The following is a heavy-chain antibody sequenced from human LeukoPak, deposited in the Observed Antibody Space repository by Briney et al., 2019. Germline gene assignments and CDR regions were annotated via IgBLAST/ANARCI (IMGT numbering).Heavy chain of an antibody. J-gene: IGHJ4*02. Sequence: GRSLRLSCAASGFTFSSYGMHWVRQAPGKGLEWVAVISYDGSNKYYADSVKGRFTISRDNSKNTLYLQMNSLRAEDTALYYCAKGLDSSGYFLFDYWGQGTLVTVSS. CDR1: GFTFSSYG. V-gene: IGHV3-30*18. CDR3: AKGLDSSGYFLFDY. D-gene: IGHD3-22*01. CDR2: ISYDGSNK.